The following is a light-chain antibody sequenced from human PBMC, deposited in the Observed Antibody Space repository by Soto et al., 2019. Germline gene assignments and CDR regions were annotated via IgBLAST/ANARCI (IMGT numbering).Light chain of an antibody. V-gene: IGKV3-20*01. CDR2: GAS. J-gene: IGKJ1*01. CDR3: HQYDSSLWT. CDR1: QSISSSS. Sequence: EIVLTQSPGTLSLSPGERATLSCRASQSISSSSFAWYQQHPGQAPRLLIYGASSRATGIPDRFSGSGSGTDFTLTISRLEPADFAVYFCHQYDSSLWTFGQGTKVDIK.